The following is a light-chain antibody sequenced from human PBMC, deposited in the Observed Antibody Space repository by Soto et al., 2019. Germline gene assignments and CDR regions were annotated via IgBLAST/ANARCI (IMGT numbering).Light chain of an antibody. CDR3: QQYNNWTPLT. J-gene: IGKJ3*01. V-gene: IGKV3-15*01. CDR1: QSVNSN. CDR2: GAS. Sequence: EVVMTQSPATLSVSPGERATLSCRASQSVNSNLAWYQQKPGQAPRLLIYGASTRATNIPARFSGSGTGTEFTLTISGLQSEDFAVYDCQQYNNWTPLTFGPGTKVDIK.